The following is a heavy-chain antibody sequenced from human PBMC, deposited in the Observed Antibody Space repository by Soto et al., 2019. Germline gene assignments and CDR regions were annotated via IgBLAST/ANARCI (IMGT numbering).Heavy chain of an antibody. J-gene: IGHJ4*02. V-gene: IGHV3-23*01. CDR3: AKGSVVYGDYAIGVDY. Sequence: GGSLRLSCAASGFTFSSYAMSWVRQAPGKGLEWVSAISGSGGSTYYADSVRGRFTISRDNSKNTLYLQMNSLRAEDTAVYYCAKGSVVYGDYAIGVDYWGQGTLVTVSS. CDR1: GFTFSSYA. D-gene: IGHD4-17*01. CDR2: ISGSGGST.